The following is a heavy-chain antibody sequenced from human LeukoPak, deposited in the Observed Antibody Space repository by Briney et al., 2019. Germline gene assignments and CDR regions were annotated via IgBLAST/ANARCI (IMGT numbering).Heavy chain of an antibody. D-gene: IGHD3-3*01. CDR2: ISGSGGST. J-gene: IGHJ4*02. CDR1: GFTFSSYA. CDR3: XXXXXRXYDFXDRFDY. Sequence: GGSLRLSCAASGFTFSSYAMSWVRQAPGKGLEWVSAISGSGGSTYYADSVKGRFAISRDNSKNTLYLQMNSLRGEDTAVYYCXXXXXRXYDFXDRFDYWGQGTLVTVSS. V-gene: IGHV3-23*01.